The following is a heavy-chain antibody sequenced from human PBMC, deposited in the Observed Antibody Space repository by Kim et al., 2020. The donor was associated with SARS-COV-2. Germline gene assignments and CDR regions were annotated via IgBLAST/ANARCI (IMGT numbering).Heavy chain of an antibody. D-gene: IGHD3-22*01. Sequence: SETLYLTCAVYGGSFSGYYWSWIRQPPGKGLEWIGEINHSGSTNYNPSLKSRVTISVDTSKNQFSLKLSSVTAADTAVYYCARGIGDGPYDSSGAYWDYWGQGTLVTVSS. CDR3: ARGIGDGPYDSSGAYWDY. CDR2: INHSGST. J-gene: IGHJ4*02. CDR1: GGSFSGYY. V-gene: IGHV4-34*01.